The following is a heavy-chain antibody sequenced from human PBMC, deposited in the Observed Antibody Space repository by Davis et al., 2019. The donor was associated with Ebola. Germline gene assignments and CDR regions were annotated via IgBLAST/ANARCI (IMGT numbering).Heavy chain of an antibody. CDR1: GFTFDDYT. CDR2: LSWDGVNT. Sequence: GESLKISCAASGFTFDDYTMHWVRQAPGKGLEWVSLLSWDGVNTSYADSVKGRFTISRDNSKNSLYLQMNSLRTEDTALYYCAKDRDMDVWGQGTTVTVSS. CDR3: AKDRDMDV. V-gene: IGHV3-43*01. J-gene: IGHJ6*02.